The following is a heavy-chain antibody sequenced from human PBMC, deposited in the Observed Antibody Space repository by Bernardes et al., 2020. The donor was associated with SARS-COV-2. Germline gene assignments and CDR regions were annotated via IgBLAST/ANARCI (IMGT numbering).Heavy chain of an antibody. CDR3: AKDLAVAGTGDY. J-gene: IGHJ4*02. D-gene: IGHD6-19*01. V-gene: IGHV3-9*01. CDR2: ISWNSGSI. CDR1: GFTFDDYA. Sequence: GRSLRLSCAASGFTFDDYAMHWVRQAPGKGLEWVSGISWNSGSIGYADSVKGRFTISRDNAKNSLYLQMNSLRAEDTALYYCAKDLAVAGTGDYWGQGTLVTVSS.